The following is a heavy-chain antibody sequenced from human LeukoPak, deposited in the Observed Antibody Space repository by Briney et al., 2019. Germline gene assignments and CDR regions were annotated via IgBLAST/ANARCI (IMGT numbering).Heavy chain of an antibody. CDR2: IWYDGSNK. D-gene: IGHD1-26*01. V-gene: IGHV3-33*01. CDR3: ARKIEGGVTGSDY. Sequence: GGSLRLSCVASGFSFSSYGIHWVRQAPGKGLEWVTLIWYDGSNKYYADSVKGRFTISRDSSKNTLYLQMNNLRAEDTAVYYCARKIEGGVTGSDYWGQGTLVTAS. CDR1: GFSFSSYG. J-gene: IGHJ4*02.